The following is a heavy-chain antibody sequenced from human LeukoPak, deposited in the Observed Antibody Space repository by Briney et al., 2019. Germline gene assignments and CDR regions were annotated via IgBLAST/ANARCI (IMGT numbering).Heavy chain of an antibody. J-gene: IGHJ4*02. CDR1: GFPFSTYG. CDR2: IWFDGINK. CDR3: ARDSGSSFEGVPFDY. D-gene: IGHD2-15*01. Sequence: XGGSLTLSCTASGFPFSTYGMHWARRARGKGLEWVAVIWFDGINKYNADSVKGRFTISRDNSKTTLYLKMTSLRGEDTAVYYCARDSGSSFEGVPFDYWGPGTLGTVSS. V-gene: IGHV3-33*08.